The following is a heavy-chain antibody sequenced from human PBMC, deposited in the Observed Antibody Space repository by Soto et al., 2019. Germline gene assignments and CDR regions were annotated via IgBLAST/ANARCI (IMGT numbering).Heavy chain of an antibody. J-gene: IGHJ6*02. Sequence: QVQLVQSGAEVKEPGDSVRVSCEASGYTFTAYYIHWVRQAPGQGLEWMGWINPKFGDTTYAPDFQGRLTLTRDMSINTVSMDLSRLTSDDTAIYYCASNMDYYYGPGSGNGHGVWGQGTTVNVFS. D-gene: IGHD3-10*01. V-gene: IGHV1-2*02. CDR2: INPKFGDT. CDR1: GYTFTAYY. CDR3: ASNMDYYYGPGSGNGHGV.